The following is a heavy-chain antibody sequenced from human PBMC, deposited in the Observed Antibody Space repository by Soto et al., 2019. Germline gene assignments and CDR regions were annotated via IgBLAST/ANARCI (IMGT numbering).Heavy chain of an antibody. CDR1: GYSFTSYW. D-gene: IGHD3-10*01. CDR3: ARGLRTVLPTTRNYGMDV. CDR2: IYPGDSDT. V-gene: IGHV5-51*01. J-gene: IGHJ6*02. Sequence: PGESLKISCKGSGYSFTSYWIGWVRQMPGKGLEWMGIIYPGDSDTRYSPSFQGQVTISADKSISTAYLQWSSLKASDTAMYYCARGLRTVLPTTRNYGMDVWGQGTTVTVSS.